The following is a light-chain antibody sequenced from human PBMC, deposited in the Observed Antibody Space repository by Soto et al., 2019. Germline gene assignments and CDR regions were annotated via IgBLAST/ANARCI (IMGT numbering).Light chain of an antibody. V-gene: IGKV3-11*01. J-gene: IGKJ4*01. CDR3: QQRSYWLT. Sequence: EIVLTQSPATLSLSPGERATLSCRASRSVSNYLAWYQQKPGQAPRLLIYDASNRATGIPARFSGSGSGTDFTLTISSLEPEDFAVYYCQQRSYWLTFGGGTKVDIK. CDR2: DAS. CDR1: RSVSNY.